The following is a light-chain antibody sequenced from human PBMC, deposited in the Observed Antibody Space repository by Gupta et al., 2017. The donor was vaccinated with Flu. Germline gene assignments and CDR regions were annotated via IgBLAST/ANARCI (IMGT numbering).Light chain of an antibody. CDR1: SSDLGGNN. CDR2: NNN. CDR3: AACDDSRTGFV. V-gene: IGLV1-44*01. J-gene: IGLJ2*01. Sequence: RITITCCGSSSDLGGNNCDWYRRHPGTANKRLMYNNNQRPSGVPDRFSGSKSGTTASLAISGLQAEDEADYYCAACDDSRTGFVFGAGTKVTVI.